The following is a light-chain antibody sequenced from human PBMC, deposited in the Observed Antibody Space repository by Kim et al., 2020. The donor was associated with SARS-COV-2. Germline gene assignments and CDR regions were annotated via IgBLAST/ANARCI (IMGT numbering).Light chain of an antibody. J-gene: IGLJ3*02. V-gene: IGLV7-43*01. CDR3: LLYYGGAQLV. CDR1: TGAVTSGYY. Sequence: PGGTVTLTCASSTGAVTSGYYPNWFQQRPGQAPRALIYSTSNKRSWTPARFSGSLLGGKAALTLSGVQPEDEAEYYCLLYYGGAQLVFGGGTQLTVL. CDR2: STS.